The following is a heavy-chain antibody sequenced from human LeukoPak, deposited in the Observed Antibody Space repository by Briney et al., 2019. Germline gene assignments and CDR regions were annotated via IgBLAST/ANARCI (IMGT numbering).Heavy chain of an antibody. V-gene: IGHV3-74*01. D-gene: IGHD3-9*01. J-gene: IGHJ6*02. CDR2: INGDGRNI. Sequence: GGSLRLSCAASGFTFSSFWMHWVRQDPRKGLVWVSRINGDGRNINYADSVRGRFTISRDNAKNTLYLQMNTLRVEDTAVYYCTRDLMDYDVSTGLHHYYMDVWGQGTTVTVSS. CDR1: GFTFSSFW. CDR3: TRDLMDYDVSTGLHHYYMDV.